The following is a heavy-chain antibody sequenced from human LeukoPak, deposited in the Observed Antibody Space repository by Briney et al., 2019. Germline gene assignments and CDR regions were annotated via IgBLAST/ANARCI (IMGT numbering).Heavy chain of an antibody. CDR1: GFTFSSYS. J-gene: IGHJ5*02. CDR3: ARVQKGITAAGTGGGWFEP. Sequence: GGSLRLSCAASGFTFSSYSMNWVRQAPGKGLEWVSSISSSSYIYYADSVKGRFTISRDNAKNSLYLQMNSLRAEDTAVYYCARVQKGITAAGTGGGWFEPWGQGTLVTVS. CDR2: ISSSSYI. D-gene: IGHD6-13*01. V-gene: IGHV3-21*01.